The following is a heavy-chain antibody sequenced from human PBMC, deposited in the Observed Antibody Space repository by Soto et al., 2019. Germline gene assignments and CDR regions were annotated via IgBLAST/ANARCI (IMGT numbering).Heavy chain of an antibody. J-gene: IGHJ4*02. CDR2: IIPIFGRP. Sequence: QVQLVQSGAEGKKPGSSVKVSCKASGGTFSNYAISWVRQAPGQGLEWMGGIIPIFGRPNYAQKFQGRVTITADKSTSTAYMELSSMRSEDTALYYCARAYHESTGYFYYYFDYWGQGTLVTVSS. V-gene: IGHV1-69*06. CDR3: ARAYHESTGYFYYYFDY. CDR1: GGTFSNYA. D-gene: IGHD3-22*01.